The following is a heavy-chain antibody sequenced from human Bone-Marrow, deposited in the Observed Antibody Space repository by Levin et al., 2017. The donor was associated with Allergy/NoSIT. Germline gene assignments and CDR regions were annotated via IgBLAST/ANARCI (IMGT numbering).Heavy chain of an antibody. CDR1: GFSFSSYA. CDR2: ISYSGGTT. CDR3: ADHPRVEGRGWGRPCDH. D-gene: IGHD3-16*01. V-gene: IGHV3-23*01. J-gene: IGHJ4*02. Sequence: GGSLRLSCAASGFSFSSYAMSWVRQAPGKGPEWVSFISYSGGTTYYADPVKGRFTISRDNSKNTMYLQMSSLRAEDTATYYCADHPRVEGRGWGRPCDHWGQGALVAVSS.